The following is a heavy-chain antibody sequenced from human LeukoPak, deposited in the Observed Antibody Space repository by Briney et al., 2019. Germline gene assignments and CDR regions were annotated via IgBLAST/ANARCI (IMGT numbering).Heavy chain of an antibody. CDR2: INHSGST. CDR1: GGSFSGYY. J-gene: IGHJ5*02. D-gene: IGHD2-21*01. V-gene: IGHV4-34*01. CDR3: ARVFAVRFDP. Sequence: SETLSLTCAVYGGSFSGYYWSWIRQPPGKGLEWIGEINHSGSTNYNPSLKSRVTISVDTSKSQFSLKLSSVTAADTAVYYCARVFAVRFDPWGQGTLVTVSS.